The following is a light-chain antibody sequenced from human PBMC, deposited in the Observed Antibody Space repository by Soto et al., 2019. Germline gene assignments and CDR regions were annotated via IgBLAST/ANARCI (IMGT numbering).Light chain of an antibody. CDR3: QQYNSYST. J-gene: IGKJ1*01. Sequence: DIQMTQSPSTLSASVGDRVTITCRASQMISNWLAWYQQKPGRAPKILIHDASSLQTGVPSRFSGSASGAEFTLTISSLQPDDIATYYCQQYNSYSTFGQGTKVDIK. CDR1: QMISNW. CDR2: DAS. V-gene: IGKV1-5*01.